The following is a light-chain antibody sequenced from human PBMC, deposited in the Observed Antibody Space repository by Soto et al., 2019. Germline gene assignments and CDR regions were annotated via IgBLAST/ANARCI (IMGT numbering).Light chain of an antibody. CDR1: ASDVGGYNY. Sequence: QSVLTQPASVSGSPGQSITISCTGTASDVGGYNYVSWYRQHPRKAPKLMIYEVSNRPSGVSNRFSGSKSGNTASLTISGLQAEDEADYYCSSYTGSSSLVFGGGTKVTV. J-gene: IGLJ2*01. CDR3: SSYTGSSSLV. CDR2: EVS. V-gene: IGLV2-14*01.